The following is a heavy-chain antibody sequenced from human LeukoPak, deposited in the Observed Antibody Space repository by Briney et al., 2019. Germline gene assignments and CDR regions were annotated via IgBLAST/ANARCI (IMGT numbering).Heavy chain of an antibody. CDR2: INHSGST. V-gene: IGHV4-34*01. D-gene: IGHD3-10*01. Sequence: KPSETLSLTCAVYGGSFSGYYWSWIRQPPGKGLEWIGEINHSGSTNYNPSLKSRVTISVNTSKNQFSLKLSSVTAADTAVYYGARGAYGSGHYVWGQGTLVTVSS. CDR1: GGSFSGYY. J-gene: IGHJ4*02. CDR3: ARGAYGSGHYV.